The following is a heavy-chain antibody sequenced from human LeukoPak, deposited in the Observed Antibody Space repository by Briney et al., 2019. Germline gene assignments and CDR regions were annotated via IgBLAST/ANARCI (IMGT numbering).Heavy chain of an antibody. CDR1: GGSISSSSYY. CDR3: ARGRRITMVRGGSLDY. V-gene: IGHV4-39*07. CDR2: IYYSGST. D-gene: IGHD3-10*01. Sequence: SETLSLTCTVSGGSISSSSYYWGWIRQPPGKGLEWIGSIYYSGSTYYNPSLKSRVTISVDTSKNQFSLKLSSVTAADTAVYYCARGRRITMVRGGSLDYWGQGALVTVSS. J-gene: IGHJ4*02.